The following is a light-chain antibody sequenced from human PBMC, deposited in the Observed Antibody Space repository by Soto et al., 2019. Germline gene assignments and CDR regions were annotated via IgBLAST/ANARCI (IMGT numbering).Light chain of an antibody. CDR3: SSYTSSSTLV. J-gene: IGLJ7*01. V-gene: IGLV2-14*01. Sequence: QSVLTQPASVSXXPGQSITISCTGTSSDVGGYNYVSWYQQHPGKAPKLMIYEVSNRPSGVSNRFSGSKSGNTASLTISGLQAEDEADYYCSSYTSSSTLVFGGGTQLTVL. CDR2: EVS. CDR1: SSDVGGYNY.